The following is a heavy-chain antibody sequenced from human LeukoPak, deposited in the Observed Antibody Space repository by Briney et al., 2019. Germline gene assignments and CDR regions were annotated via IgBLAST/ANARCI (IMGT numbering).Heavy chain of an antibody. CDR2: INSDGTTT. V-gene: IGHV3-74*01. J-gene: IGHJ6*02. Sequence: GGSLRLSCAASGFTFSSYWMHWVRRAPGKGLLWVSRINSDGTTTYYADSVKGRFTISRDNAKNTLYLQVNSLRAEDTAVYYCARGNYYGMDVWGQGTTVTVSS. CDR1: GFTFSSYW. CDR3: ARGNYYGMDV.